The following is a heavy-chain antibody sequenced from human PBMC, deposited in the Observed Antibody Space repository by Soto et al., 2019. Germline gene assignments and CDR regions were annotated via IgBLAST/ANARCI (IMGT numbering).Heavy chain of an antibody. D-gene: IGHD3-10*01. Sequence: SETLSLTCTVSGGSISSGGYYWSWIRQHPGKGLEWIGYIYYSGSTYYNPSLKSRVTISVDTSKNQFSLKLSSVTAADTAVYYCARDRGFYGSGSYSFYYYCMDVWGQGTTVTVSS. V-gene: IGHV4-31*03. J-gene: IGHJ6*02. CDR3: ARDRGFYGSGSYSFYYYCMDV. CDR1: GGSISSGGYY. CDR2: IYYSGST.